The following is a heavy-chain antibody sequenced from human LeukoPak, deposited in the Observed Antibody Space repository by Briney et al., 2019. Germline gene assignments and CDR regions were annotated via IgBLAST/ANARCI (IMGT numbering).Heavy chain of an antibody. Sequence: SETLSLTCSVSGGSISRYHWSWIRQPPGKGLEWIGYILYSGYTSYNPSLKSRVTISVDTSKNQFSLKLSSVTAADTAVYYCARQTYIAAAGPLDYWGQGTLVTVSS. J-gene: IGHJ4*02. V-gene: IGHV4-59*08. D-gene: IGHD6-13*01. CDR3: ARQTYIAAAGPLDY. CDR1: GGSISRYH. CDR2: ILYSGYT.